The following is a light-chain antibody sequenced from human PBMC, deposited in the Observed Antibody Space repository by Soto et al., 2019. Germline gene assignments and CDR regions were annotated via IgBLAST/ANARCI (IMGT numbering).Light chain of an antibody. J-gene: IGKJ4*01. Sequence: EIVLTQSPATLSLSPGERATLSCRASQSVSSYLAWYQQKPGQAPRLLIYDASNRATGIPARFSGSGSGTDFTLTISSLXXDXXXXXYCQQRSDWPSTFGGGTKVXIK. CDR2: DAS. CDR3: QQRSDWPST. V-gene: IGKV3-11*01. CDR1: QSVSSY.